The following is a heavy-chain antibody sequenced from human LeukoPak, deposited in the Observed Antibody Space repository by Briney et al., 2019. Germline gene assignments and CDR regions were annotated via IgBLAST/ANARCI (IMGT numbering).Heavy chain of an antibody. D-gene: IGHD3-10*01. CDR2: ILGGGGT. CDR1: GFSFSTYP. V-gene: IGHV3-23*01. CDR3: AKDESVVGVNYFAS. Sequence: PGGSLRLSCSASGFSFSTYPMSWVRQAPGKGLEWVAGILGGGGTFYGDSARGRFTVSRDNSKDTLYLQMDSLRGEDTALYYCAKDESVVGVNYFASWAREPWSPSPQ. J-gene: IGHJ4*02.